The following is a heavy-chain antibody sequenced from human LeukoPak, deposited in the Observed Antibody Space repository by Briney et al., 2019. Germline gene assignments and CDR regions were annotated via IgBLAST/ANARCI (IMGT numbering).Heavy chain of an antibody. D-gene: IGHD3-10*01. CDR1: AFTFSSYA. J-gene: IGHJ4*02. CDR3: ARKLFGSGSCPDY. Sequence: GGSLRLSCTAPAFTFSSYAIHWIRQAPGKGLEWVALVWHDGSNRYYADSVKGRFTISRDNSKNTVYLQMNSLRAEDTAVYYCARKLFGSGSCPDYWGQGTLVTVSS. V-gene: IGHV3-33*01. CDR2: VWHDGSNR.